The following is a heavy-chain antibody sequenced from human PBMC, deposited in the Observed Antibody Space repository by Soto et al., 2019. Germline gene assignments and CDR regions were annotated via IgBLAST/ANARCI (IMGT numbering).Heavy chain of an antibody. J-gene: IGHJ4*02. Sequence: PGGSLRLSCAASGFTFSSYAISWVRQAPGKGLEXVSAXXXSXGXTXYXXXXKGRFTISRDNSKNTLYLQMNSLRAEDTAVYYCAKVFLRGGFFDYWGQGTLVTVSS. CDR1: GFTFSSYA. D-gene: IGHD3-16*01. CDR2: XXXSXGXT. V-gene: IGHV3-23*01. CDR3: AKVFLRGGFFDY.